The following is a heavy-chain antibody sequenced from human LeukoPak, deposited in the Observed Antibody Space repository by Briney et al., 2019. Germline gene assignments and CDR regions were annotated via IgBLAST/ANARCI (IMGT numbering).Heavy chain of an antibody. Sequence: PSETLSLSCAVYGGSFSGYYWSWIRQPPGKGLGWIGEINHSGSTNYNPSLKSRVTISVDTSKNQFSLKLSSVTAADTAVYYCARGGPTVTSHFDYWGQGTLVTVSS. V-gene: IGHV4-34*01. CDR3: ARGGPTVTSHFDY. D-gene: IGHD4-4*01. CDR1: GGSFSGYY. CDR2: INHSGST. J-gene: IGHJ4*02.